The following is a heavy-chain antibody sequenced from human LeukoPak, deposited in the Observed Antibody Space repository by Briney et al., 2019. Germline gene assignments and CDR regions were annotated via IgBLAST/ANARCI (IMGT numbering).Heavy chain of an antibody. D-gene: IGHD3-16*02. CDR3: ARGAALIVEGNFDY. CDR1: GGTFSSYA. Sequence: GSSVKVSCKASGGTFSSYAISWVRQAHGQGLEWMGGIIPIFGTANYAQKFQGRVTITADESTSTAYMELSSLRSEDTAVYYCARGAALIVEGNFDYWGQGTLVTVSS. CDR2: IIPIFGTA. J-gene: IGHJ4*02. V-gene: IGHV1-69*01.